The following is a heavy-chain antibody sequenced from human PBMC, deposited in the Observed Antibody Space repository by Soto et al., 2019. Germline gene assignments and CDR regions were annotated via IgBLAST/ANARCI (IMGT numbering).Heavy chain of an antibody. V-gene: IGHV1-69*13. D-gene: IGHD3-3*01. Sequence: GASVKVSCKASGGTFSSYAISWVRQAPGQGLEWMGGIIPIFGTANYAQKFQGRVTITADESTSTAYMELSSLRSEDTAVYYCARGLVFGVVIDWFDPWGQGTLVTVSS. J-gene: IGHJ5*02. CDR1: GGTFSSYA. CDR3: ARGLVFGVVIDWFDP. CDR2: IIPIFGTA.